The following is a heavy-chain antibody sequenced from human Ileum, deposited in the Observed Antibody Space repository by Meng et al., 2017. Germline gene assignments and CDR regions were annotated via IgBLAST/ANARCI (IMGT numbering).Heavy chain of an antibody. J-gene: IGHJ4*02. Sequence: GGSLRLSCAASGFTFSTYWMHWVRQAPGRGLEWVSRINSDGRDPSYADSVKGRFTISRDNAKNTLFLQMNSLRHEDTAVYYCASALGYSPFWGQGTLVTVSS. CDR3: ASALGYSPF. CDR2: INSDGRDP. D-gene: IGHD3-16*01. CDR1: GFTFSTYW. V-gene: IGHV3-74*01.